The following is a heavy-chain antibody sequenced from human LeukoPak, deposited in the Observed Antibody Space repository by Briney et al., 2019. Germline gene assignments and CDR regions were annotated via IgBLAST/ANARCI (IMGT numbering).Heavy chain of an antibody. Sequence: SETLSLTCTVSGGSISSGSYYWSWIRQPAGKGLEWIGRIYTSGSTNYNPSLKSRVTISVDTSKNQSSLKLSSVTAADTAVYYCAREGYSGYDIFWFDPWGQGTLVTVSS. CDR3: AREGYSGYDIFWFDP. CDR1: GGSISSGSYY. J-gene: IGHJ5*02. CDR2: IYTSGST. V-gene: IGHV4-61*02. D-gene: IGHD5-12*01.